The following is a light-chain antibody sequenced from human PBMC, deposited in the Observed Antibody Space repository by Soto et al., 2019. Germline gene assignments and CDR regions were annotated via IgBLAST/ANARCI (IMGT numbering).Light chain of an antibody. CDR1: KSIMTY. CDR3: QQYTSDIYS. CDR2: DAS. V-gene: IGKV1-5*01. Sequence: DIQLTQSPSALSASVGDTVTITCRASKSIMTYLAWYQQKPGRAPKLLIYDASSLQTGVPSRFSGSGSGIEFSLTISSLQPEDFATYHCQQYTSDIYSFGQGTKLQ. J-gene: IGKJ2*01.